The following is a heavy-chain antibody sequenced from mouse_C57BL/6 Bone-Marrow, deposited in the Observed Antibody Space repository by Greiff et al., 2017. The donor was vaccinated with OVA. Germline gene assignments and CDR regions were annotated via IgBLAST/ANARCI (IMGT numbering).Heavy chain of an antibody. V-gene: IGHV14-3*01. J-gene: IGHJ4*01. D-gene: IGHD1-1*01. CDR2: IDPANDNT. Sequence: VQLQQSVAELVRPGASVKLSCTASGFNIKNTYMHWVQQRPEQGLEWIGRIDPANDNTKYAPKFPGQATMTADTSSNTAYLQLSSLSSEDTAGYCCARGNFGSSFYAMDYWGQGTSVTVSS. CDR1: GFNIKNTY. CDR3: ARGNFGSSFYAMDY.